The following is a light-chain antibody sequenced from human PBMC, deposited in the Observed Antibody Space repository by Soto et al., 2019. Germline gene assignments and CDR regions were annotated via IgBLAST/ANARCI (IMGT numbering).Light chain of an antibody. V-gene: IGLV1-44*01. CDR2: SDI. CDR1: SSNIGSNT. J-gene: IGLJ3*02. CDR3: AAWDDSLTVCV. Sequence: QSVLTQPPSASGTPGQRVTISCSGSSSNIGSNTVNWYQQLPGTAPKLPIFSDIQRPSGVPDRFSGSKSGTSASLAISGLQSEDEADYYCAAWDDSLTVCVFGGGTKLTVL.